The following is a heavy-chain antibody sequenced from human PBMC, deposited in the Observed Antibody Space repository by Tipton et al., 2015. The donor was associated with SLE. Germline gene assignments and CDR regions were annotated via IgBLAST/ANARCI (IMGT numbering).Heavy chain of an antibody. Sequence: TLSLTCAVYGGSFSGYYWSWIRQPPGKGLEWIGEINHSGSTNYSQSLKSRVTVSVDTSRNQFSLKLSSVTAADTAVYYCAVRDFWSPKCAFHIWGQGTMVTVSS. V-gene: IGHV4-34*01. D-gene: IGHD3-3*01. J-gene: IGHJ3*02. CDR3: AVRDFWSPKCAFHI. CDR2: INHSGST. CDR1: GGSFSGYY.